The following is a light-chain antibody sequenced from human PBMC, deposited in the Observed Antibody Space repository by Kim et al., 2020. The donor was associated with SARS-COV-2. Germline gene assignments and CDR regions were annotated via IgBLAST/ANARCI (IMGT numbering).Light chain of an antibody. J-gene: IGLJ3*02. CDR2: DTN. CDR3: LLSSGGVRV. V-gene: IGLV7-46*01. Sequence: PGGTVTFTCESSTGTVTSGHYPYWFQQRPGQTPRTLIYDTNYKPSWTPARFSGSLLGGKAALTLSGAQPDDEADYYCLLSSGGVRVFGGGTQLTVL. CDR1: TGTVTSGHY.